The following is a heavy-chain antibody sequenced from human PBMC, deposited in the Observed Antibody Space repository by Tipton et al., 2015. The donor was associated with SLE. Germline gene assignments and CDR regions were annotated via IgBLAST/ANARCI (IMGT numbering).Heavy chain of an antibody. J-gene: IGHJ4*02. D-gene: IGHD5-24*01. CDR3: ARYPLQSGGFDY. CDR1: GFTFSSYW. Sequence: SLRLSCAASGFTFSSYWMHWVRQAPGKGLVWVSRINSDGSSTSYADSVKGRFTISRDNAKNTLYLQMNSLRAEDTAVYYCARYPLQSGGFDYWGQGTLVTVSS. V-gene: IGHV3-74*01. CDR2: INSDGSST.